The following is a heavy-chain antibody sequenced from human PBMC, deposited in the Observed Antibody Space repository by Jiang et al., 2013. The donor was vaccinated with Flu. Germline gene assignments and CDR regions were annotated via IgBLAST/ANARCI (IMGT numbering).Heavy chain of an antibody. CDR1: GGTFSSYA. Sequence: QLVESGAEVKKPGSSVKVSCKASGGTFSSYAISWVRQAPGQGLEWMGGIIPIFGTANYAQKFQGRVTITADKSTSTAYMELSSLRSEDTAVYYCARDMALSGLNEDYYYYYGMDVWGQGTTVTVSS. CDR2: IIPIFGTA. CDR3: ARDMALSGLNEDYYYYYGMDV. D-gene: IGHD5-12*01. J-gene: IGHJ6*02. V-gene: IGHV1-69*06.